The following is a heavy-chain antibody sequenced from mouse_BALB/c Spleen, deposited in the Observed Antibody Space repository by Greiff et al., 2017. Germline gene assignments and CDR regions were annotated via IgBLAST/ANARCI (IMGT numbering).Heavy chain of an antibody. D-gene: IGHD2-1*01. CDR3: ARWGNHYAMDD. CDR2: INPSSGYT. CDR1: GYTFTSYT. Sequence: VQLQESAAELARPGASVKMSCKASGYTFTSYTMHWVKQRPGQGLEWIGYINPSSGYTEYNQKFKDKTTLTADKSSSTAYMQLSSLTSEDSAVYYCARWGNHYAMDDWGEGTTVTVAS. V-gene: IGHV1-4*02. J-gene: IGHJ4*01.